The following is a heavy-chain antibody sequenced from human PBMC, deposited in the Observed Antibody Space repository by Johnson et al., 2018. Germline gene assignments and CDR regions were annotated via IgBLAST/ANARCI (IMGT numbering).Heavy chain of an antibody. CDR2: IYSGGST. D-gene: IGHD3-16*01. CDR3: LRVRRPTLYYYYIDV. V-gene: IGHV3-66*02. CDR1: GFTVSSNY. J-gene: IGHJ6*03. Sequence: VQLVQSGGGLVQPGGSLRLSCAASGFTVSSNYMSWVRQAPGKGLEWVSVIYSGGSTYYADSVKGRFTNSRDNAKNTLYLQMNSLRAEDTALYYCLRVRRPTLYYYYIDVWGKGTTVTVSS.